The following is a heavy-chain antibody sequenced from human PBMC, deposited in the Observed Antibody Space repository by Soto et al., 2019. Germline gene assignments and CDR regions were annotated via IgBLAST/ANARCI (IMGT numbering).Heavy chain of an antibody. Sequence: SVNVSCKASGGTFSSYAISWVRQAPGQGLEWMGGIIPIFGTANYAQKFQGRVTITADKSTSTAYMELSSLRSEDTAVYYCARDQTKYYYYYGMDVWGQGTTVTVSS. CDR2: IIPIFGTA. V-gene: IGHV1-69*06. J-gene: IGHJ6*02. CDR3: ARDQTKYYYYYGMDV. CDR1: GGTFSSYA.